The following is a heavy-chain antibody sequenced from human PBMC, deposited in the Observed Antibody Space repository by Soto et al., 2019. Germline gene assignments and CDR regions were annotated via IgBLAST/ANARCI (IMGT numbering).Heavy chain of an antibody. V-gene: IGHV4-59*08. CDR2: IYSSGST. CDR3: ARQGVPGLFDS. D-gene: IGHD3-3*01. Sequence: PSETLSLTCTVFGGSIRSYYWSWIRQPPGKGLEWIGYIYSSGSTNYNPSLKSRVTISVDTSKNQFSLKLTSVTAADTAVYYCARQGVPGLFDSWGQGTLVTVSS. J-gene: IGHJ4*02. CDR1: GGSIRSYY.